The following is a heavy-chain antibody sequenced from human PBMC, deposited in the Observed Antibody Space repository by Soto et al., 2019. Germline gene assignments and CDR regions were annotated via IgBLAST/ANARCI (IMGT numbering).Heavy chain of an antibody. CDR3: ARKTLSVWLPKTYAFDI. CDR2: INHSGST. D-gene: IGHD3-22*01. CDR1: GGSFSGYY. Sequence: SETLSLTCAVYGGSFSGYYWSWIRQPPGKGLEWIGEINHSGSTNYNPSLKSRVTISVDTSKNQFSLKLSSVTAADTAVYYCARKTLSVWLPKTYAFDIWGQGTMVTVSS. V-gene: IGHV4-34*01. J-gene: IGHJ3*02.